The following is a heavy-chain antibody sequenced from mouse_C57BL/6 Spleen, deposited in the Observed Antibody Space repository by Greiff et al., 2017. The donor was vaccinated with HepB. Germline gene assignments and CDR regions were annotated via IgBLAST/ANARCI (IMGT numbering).Heavy chain of an antibody. D-gene: IGHD1-1*01. V-gene: IGHV5-17*01. Sequence: EVKLVESGGGLVKPGGSLKLSCAASGFTFSDYGMHWVRQAPEKGLEWVAYISSGSSTIYYADTVKGRFTISRDNAKNTLFLQMTSLRSEDTAMYYCAREDYYGSSRWYFDVWGTGTTVTVSS. CDR1: GFTFSDYG. CDR3: AREDYYGSSRWYFDV. J-gene: IGHJ1*03. CDR2: ISSGSSTI.